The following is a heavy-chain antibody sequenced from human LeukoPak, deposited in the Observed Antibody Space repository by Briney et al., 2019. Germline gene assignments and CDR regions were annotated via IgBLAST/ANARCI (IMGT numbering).Heavy chain of an antibody. J-gene: IGHJ4*02. V-gene: IGHV1-24*01. CDR2: FDPEDGET. CDR3: ATEVSSSASRHY. CDR1: GYTLTELS. D-gene: IGHD6-6*01. Sequence: GASVKVSCKVSGYTLTELSMHWVRHAPGKGLEWMGGFDPEDGETIYAQKFQGRVTMTEDTSTDTAYMELSSLRSEDTAVYYCATEVSSSASRHYWGQGTLLTVSS.